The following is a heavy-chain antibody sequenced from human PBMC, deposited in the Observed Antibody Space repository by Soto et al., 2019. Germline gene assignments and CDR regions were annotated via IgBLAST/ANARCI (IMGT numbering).Heavy chain of an antibody. Sequence: SETLSLTCSVSGGSTSGSSYYWGWIRQAPGKGLEWIGTISYSGNTFYNPSLRSRLTVSGDTSKNQFSLHLSSVTAADTALYYCVGVTVTRPLFDFRGKGTLVTVSS. CDR2: ISYSGNT. V-gene: IGHV4-39*01. D-gene: IGHD2-21*02. CDR3: VGVTVTRPLFDF. CDR1: GGSTSGSSYY. J-gene: IGHJ4*02.